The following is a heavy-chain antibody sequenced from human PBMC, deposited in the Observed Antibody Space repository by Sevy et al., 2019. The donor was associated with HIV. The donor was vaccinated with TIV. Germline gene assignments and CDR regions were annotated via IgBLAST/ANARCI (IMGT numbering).Heavy chain of an antibody. J-gene: IGHJ4*02. CDR2: IYHSGVT. D-gene: IGHD3-3*01. Sequence: SETLSLTCTVSGGSISTGGDCWSWIRQPPAKGLDWIGYIYHSGVTNYNPSLKTRVNISIDRSKKQFSLNLTSVTAADTAVYFCATDRGTIFGVDLWGQGTLVTVSS. CDR1: GGSISTGGDC. CDR3: ATDRGTIFGVDL. V-gene: IGHV4-30-2*01.